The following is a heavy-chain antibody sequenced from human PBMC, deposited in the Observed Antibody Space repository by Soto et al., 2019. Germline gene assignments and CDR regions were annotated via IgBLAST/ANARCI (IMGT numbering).Heavy chain of an antibody. J-gene: IGHJ6*02. CDR1: GYTLTELS. Sequence: PSVKVSCKVSGYTLTELSMHWVRQAPGKGLEWMGGFDPEDGETIYAQKFQGRVTMTEDTSTDTAYMELSSLRSEDTAVYYCATEGKAVAGLGNYYYGMDVWGQGTTVTVSS. V-gene: IGHV1-24*01. D-gene: IGHD6-19*01. CDR2: FDPEDGET. CDR3: ATEGKAVAGLGNYYYGMDV.